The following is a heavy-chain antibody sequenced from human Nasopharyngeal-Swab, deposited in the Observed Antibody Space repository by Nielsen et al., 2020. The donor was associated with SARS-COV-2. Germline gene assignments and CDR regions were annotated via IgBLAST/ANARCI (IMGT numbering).Heavy chain of an antibody. V-gene: IGHV7-4-1*02. CDR3: ARWKVSYSSSWYLDY. J-gene: IGHJ4*02. CDR2: NNTTTGNP. Sequence: ASVNVSCKASGYTFTSYAMNWVRQAPAQGLEWMGWNNTTTGNPTYAQGFTGRFVFSLDTSVSTAYLQISSLKAEDTAVYYCARWKVSYSSSWYLDYWGQGTLVTVSS. D-gene: IGHD6-13*01. CDR1: GYTFTSYA.